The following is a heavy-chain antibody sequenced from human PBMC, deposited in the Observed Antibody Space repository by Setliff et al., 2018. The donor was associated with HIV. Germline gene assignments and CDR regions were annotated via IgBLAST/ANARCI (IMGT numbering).Heavy chain of an antibody. CDR2: IYYRGSA. J-gene: IGHJ5*02. CDR3: ARGRTQWPNYNYFDP. V-gene: IGHV4-39*02. D-gene: IGHD6-19*01. Sequence: PSETLSLTCTVSGGSITTTNYYWGWVRQSPGKGLEWIGVIYYRGSAYYNLSLQSRVTLSVDTSKNSFSLHLTSVTAADTAVYYCARGRTQWPNYNYFDPWGLGTLVTVS. CDR1: GGSITTTNYY.